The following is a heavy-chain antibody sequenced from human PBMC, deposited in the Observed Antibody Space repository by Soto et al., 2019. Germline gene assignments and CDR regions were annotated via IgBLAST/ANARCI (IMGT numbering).Heavy chain of an antibody. J-gene: IGHJ4*02. V-gene: IGHV4-30-2*01. CDR3: AAGGGLPRYY. D-gene: IGHD5-12*01. Sequence: QLQLQESGSGLVKPSQTLSLTCAVSGGSISSGGYSWSWIRQPPGKGLEWIGYIYHSGSTYYNPSLPSRATISVDRTKNQCSLKLSSVTAANTAVDYCAAGGGLPRYYWGQGTLVTVSS. CDR2: IYHSGST. CDR1: GGSISSGGYS.